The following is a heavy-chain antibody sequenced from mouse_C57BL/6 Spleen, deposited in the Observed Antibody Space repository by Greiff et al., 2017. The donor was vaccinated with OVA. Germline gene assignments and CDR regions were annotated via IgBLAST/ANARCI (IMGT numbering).Heavy chain of an antibody. J-gene: IGHJ1*03. CDR1: GFSLTSYG. Sequence: QVQLKESGPGLVQPSQSLSITCTVSGFSLTSYGVHWVRQSPGKGLEWLGVIWRGGSTDYNAAFMSRLSITKDNSKSQVFFKMNSLQADDTAIYYCAKKGDYYYGSSYRYFDVWGTGTTVTVSS. CDR3: AKKGDYYYGSSYRYFDV. CDR2: IWRGGST. D-gene: IGHD1-1*01. V-gene: IGHV2-5*01.